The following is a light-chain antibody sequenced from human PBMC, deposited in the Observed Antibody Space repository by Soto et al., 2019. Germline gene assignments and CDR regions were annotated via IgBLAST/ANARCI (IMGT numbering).Light chain of an antibody. CDR1: QGISHY. V-gene: IGKV1-27*01. CDR2: AAS. Sequence: DIQMTQSPSSLSASVGDRVTITCRASQGISHYLAWYQQKPGKVPRLLIYAASTLQSGVPSRFSGSGSGTDFTLTISSLQPEDVASYYCQKYKTAPWTFGQGTKVEI. J-gene: IGKJ1*01. CDR3: QKYKTAPWT.